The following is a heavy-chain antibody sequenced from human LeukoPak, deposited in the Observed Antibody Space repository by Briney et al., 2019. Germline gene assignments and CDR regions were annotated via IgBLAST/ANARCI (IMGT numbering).Heavy chain of an antibody. V-gene: IGHV3-30-3*01. Sequence: PGGSLRLSCVASGFTFRAYIMHWVRQAPGKGLEWVSGVTSDGTNEYYADAVKGRFTISRDNSKTTLYLQMNSLRGEDTAVYYCARSNGWYLDYWGQGTLVTVSS. CDR2: VTSDGTNE. J-gene: IGHJ4*02. D-gene: IGHD6-19*01. CDR1: GFTFRAYI. CDR3: ARSNGWYLDY.